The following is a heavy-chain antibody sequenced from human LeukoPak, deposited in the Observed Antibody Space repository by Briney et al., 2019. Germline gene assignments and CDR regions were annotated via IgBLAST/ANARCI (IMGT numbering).Heavy chain of an antibody. J-gene: IGHJ5*02. CDR2: ISSSSSYI. V-gene: IGHV3-21*01. Sequence: PGGSLRLSCAASGFTFSSYSMNWVRQAPGKGLEWVSSISSSSSYIYYADSVKGRFTISRDNAKNSLYLQMNSLRAEDTAVYYCARAGVAVAGYWFDPWGQGTLVTVSS. CDR3: ARAGVAVAGYWFDP. CDR1: GFTFSSYS. D-gene: IGHD6-19*01.